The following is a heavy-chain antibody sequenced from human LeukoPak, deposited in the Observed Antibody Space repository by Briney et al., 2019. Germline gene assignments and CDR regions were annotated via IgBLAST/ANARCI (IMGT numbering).Heavy chain of an antibody. CDR3: ARDSTSGYSYVDY. J-gene: IGHJ4*02. D-gene: IGHD5-18*01. Sequence: GGSLRLSCAASGFTFSSSGMNWVRQAPGKGLECVSSISSGSSYIYYADSVKGRFTISRDNAKNSLYLQMNSLRAEDTAVYYCARDSTSGYSYVDYWGQGTLVTVSS. CDR1: GFTFSSSG. V-gene: IGHV3-21*01. CDR2: ISSGSSYI.